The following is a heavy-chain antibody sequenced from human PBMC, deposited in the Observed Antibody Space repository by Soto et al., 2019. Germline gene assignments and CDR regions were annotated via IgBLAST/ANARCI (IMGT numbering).Heavy chain of an antibody. CDR2: IYHSGST. CDR1: GGSISSSNW. V-gene: IGHV4-4*02. D-gene: IGHD3-10*01. J-gene: IGHJ6*02. Sequence: SETLSLTCAVSGGSISSSNWWSWVRQPPGKGLEWIGEIYHSGSTNYNPSLKSRVTISVDKSKNQLSLKLSSVTAADTAVYYCARMAVRGSGSYFIYYGMDVWGQGTTVTVSS. CDR3: ARMAVRGSGSYFIYYGMDV.